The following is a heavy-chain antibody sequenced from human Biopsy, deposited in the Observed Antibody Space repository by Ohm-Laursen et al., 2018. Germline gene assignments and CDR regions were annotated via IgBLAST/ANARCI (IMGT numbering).Heavy chain of an antibody. CDR2: TYPNSGDT. D-gene: IGHD3-3*01. V-gene: IGHV1-2*02. Sequence: SVKVSCKASGDAFLGYYLHWVRQAPGQGLEWMGSTYPNSGDTDFAQKFQGRVSMTRDTSVSTAYMELSSLRSDDTAIYYCARDLLEWSLPSWGQGTLVTVSS. CDR3: ARDLLEWSLPS. J-gene: IGHJ4*02. CDR1: GDAFLGYY.